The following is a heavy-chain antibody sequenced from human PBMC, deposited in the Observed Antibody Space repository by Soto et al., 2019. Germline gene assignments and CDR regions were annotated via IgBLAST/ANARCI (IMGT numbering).Heavy chain of an antibody. V-gene: IGHV3-48*01. D-gene: IGHD6-19*01. CDR3: ARVGVAVATGSAFDI. CDR2: ISSSSSTI. Sequence: GGSLRLSCAASGFTFSSYSMNWVRQAPGKGLEWVSYISSSSSTIYYADSVKGRFTISRDNAKNSLYLQMNSLRAEDTAVYYCARVGVAVATGSAFDIWGQGTMVTVS. J-gene: IGHJ3*02. CDR1: GFTFSSYS.